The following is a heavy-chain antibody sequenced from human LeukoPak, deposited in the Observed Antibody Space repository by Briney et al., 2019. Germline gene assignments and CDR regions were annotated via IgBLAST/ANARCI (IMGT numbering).Heavy chain of an antibody. CDR3: AKDKSSSWSGYFQH. CDR2: ISGSGGNT. Sequence: GGSLRLSCAASGFTFRSYAMSWVRQAPGKGLEWVSAISGSGGNTYYADSVKGPFTTSRDNSKDTLYLQMNSLRAEDTAVYYCAKDKSSSWSGYFQHWGQGTLVTVSS. V-gene: IGHV3-23*01. D-gene: IGHD6-13*01. CDR1: GFTFRSYA. J-gene: IGHJ1*01.